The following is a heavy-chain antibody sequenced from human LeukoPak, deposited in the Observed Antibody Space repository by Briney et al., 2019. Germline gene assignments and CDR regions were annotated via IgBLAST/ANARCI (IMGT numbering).Heavy chain of an antibody. J-gene: IGHJ4*01. CDR1: VFTLSSYS. V-gene: IGHV3-21*01. Sequence: TGGSLRLSCAASVFTLSSYSMNCGRQAPGQGLGWVSSISSSSSYIYYTDPVKGRFTISRDNAKSSLYLQMSSLRAEDTAVYYCAIGYGFGEANDYWGQGTLVTVSS. CDR2: ISSSSSYI. D-gene: IGHD3-10*01. CDR3: AIGYGFGEANDY.